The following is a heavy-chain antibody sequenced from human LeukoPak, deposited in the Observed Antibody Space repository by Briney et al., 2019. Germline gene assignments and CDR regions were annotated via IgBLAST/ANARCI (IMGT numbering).Heavy chain of an antibody. J-gene: IGHJ4*02. CDR3: ARALADSRGYYLGFDY. CDR2: ITNNGGAM. D-gene: IGHD3-22*01. V-gene: IGHV3-11*04. CDR1: GFTFSDYY. Sequence: GRSLRLSCVASGFTFSDYYMGWIRQAPGKGLEWISYITNNGGAMFYADSLRGRLTIFRDNAKKSLYLQMNSLRPDDTALYYCARALADSRGYYLGFDYWGQGTLVTVSS.